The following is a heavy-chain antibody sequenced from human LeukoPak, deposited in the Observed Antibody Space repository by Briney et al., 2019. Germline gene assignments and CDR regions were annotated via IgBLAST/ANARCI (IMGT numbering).Heavy chain of an antibody. CDR2: ISSTSTYI. J-gene: IGHJ4*02. Sequence: GGSLRRYCAASGFTFSSFIMNWVRQAPGKGLEWVSSISSTSTYIHYADSVKGRFTISRDNAKNSLYLQMNSLRAEDTAVYYCAGFDYADYLAFDYWGQGTLVTVSS. CDR1: GFTFSSFI. CDR3: AGFDYADYLAFDY. V-gene: IGHV3-21*01. D-gene: IGHD4-17*01.